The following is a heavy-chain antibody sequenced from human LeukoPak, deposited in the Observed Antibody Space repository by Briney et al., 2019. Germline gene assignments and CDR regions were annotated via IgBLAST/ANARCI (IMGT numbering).Heavy chain of an antibody. Sequence: SETLSLTCTFSGGSISSGGYYWSWIRQHPGKGLEWIGYIYYSGSTYYNPSLKSRVTISVDTSKHQFSLKLSSVTAADTAVYYCASVRAAAGYFDYWGQGTLVTVSS. CDR1: GGSISSGGYY. J-gene: IGHJ4*02. CDR3: ASVRAAAGYFDY. D-gene: IGHD6-13*01. V-gene: IGHV4-31*03. CDR2: IYYSGST.